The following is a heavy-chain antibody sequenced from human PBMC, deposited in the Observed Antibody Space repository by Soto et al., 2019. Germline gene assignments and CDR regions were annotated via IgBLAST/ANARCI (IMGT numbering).Heavy chain of an antibody. D-gene: IGHD6-19*01. CDR3: VQTTGWPGFDF. J-gene: IGHJ4*02. CDR2: IYGGGTT. V-gene: IGHV3-53*01. CDR1: RFTVSSKY. Sequence: EVQLVESGGGVIQPGGSLRLSCAASRFTVSSKYMTWVRQAPGKGLEWVSVIYGGGTTYYADSVKGRFTISRDNSKNTLYLQMNSLRAEDTALYYCVQTTGWPGFDFWGQGTLATVSS.